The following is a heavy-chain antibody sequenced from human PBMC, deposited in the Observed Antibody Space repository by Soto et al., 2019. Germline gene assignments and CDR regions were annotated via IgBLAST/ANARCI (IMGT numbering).Heavy chain of an antibody. Sequence: SETLSLTCAVSGGSISSGGYSWSWIRQPPGKGLEWIGYIYHSGSTYYNPSLKSRVTISVDRSKNQFSLKLSSVTAADTAVYYCARRNSSSWYTGEFDYWGQGTLVTVSS. J-gene: IGHJ4*02. D-gene: IGHD6-13*01. CDR3: ARRNSSSWYTGEFDY. CDR2: IYHSGST. V-gene: IGHV4-30-2*01. CDR1: GGSISSGGYS.